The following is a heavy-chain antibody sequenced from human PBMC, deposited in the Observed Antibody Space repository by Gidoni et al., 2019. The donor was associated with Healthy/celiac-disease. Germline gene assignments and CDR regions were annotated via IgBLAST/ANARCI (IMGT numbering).Heavy chain of an antibody. V-gene: IGHV3-74*01. CDR1: GFPFRRSW. Sequence: DVQLVASGGGLVQPGASLRLSCAASGFPFRRSWMHWVRQAPGKGLVWVSRSNGDGSSTSYADSLKGRFTISRDNAKNTLYLQMNSLRAEDTAVYYCARGRDSSSWYSYAFDIWGQGTMVTVSS. CDR3: ARGRDSSSWYSYAFDI. J-gene: IGHJ3*02. CDR2: SNGDGSST. D-gene: IGHD6-13*01.